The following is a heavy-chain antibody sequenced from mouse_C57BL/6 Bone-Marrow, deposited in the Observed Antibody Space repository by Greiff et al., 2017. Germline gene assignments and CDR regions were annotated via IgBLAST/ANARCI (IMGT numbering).Heavy chain of an antibody. Sequence: VQLQQPGAELVMPGASVKLSCKASGYTFTSYWMHWVKQRPGQGLEWIGEIDPSDSYTNYNQKFKGKSTLTVDKSSSTAYMQLSSLTSADSAVYYCATPYYYGSSYWYFDVWGTGTTVTVSS. CDR2: IDPSDSYT. CDR1: GYTFTSYW. CDR3: ATPYYYGSSYWYFDV. V-gene: IGHV1-69*01. J-gene: IGHJ1*03. D-gene: IGHD1-1*01.